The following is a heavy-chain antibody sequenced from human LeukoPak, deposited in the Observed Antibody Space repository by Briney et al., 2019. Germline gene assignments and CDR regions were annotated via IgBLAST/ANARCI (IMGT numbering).Heavy chain of an antibody. CDR2: INHSGST. Sequence: SETLSLTCAVYGGSFSGYYWSWIRQPPGKGLEWIGEINHSGSTNYNPSLKSRVTISVDTSKNQFSLKLSSVTAADTAVYYCARLGRPLFTYGSGRKSNPYYYYHYMDVWGKGTTVTISS. V-gene: IGHV4-34*01. J-gene: IGHJ6*03. D-gene: IGHD3-10*01. CDR1: GGSFSGYY. CDR3: ARLGRPLFTYGSGRKSNPYYYYHYMDV.